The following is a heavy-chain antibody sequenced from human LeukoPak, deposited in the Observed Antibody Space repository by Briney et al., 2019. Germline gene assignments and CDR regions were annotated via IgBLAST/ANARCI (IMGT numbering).Heavy chain of an antibody. J-gene: IGHJ4*02. CDR1: GFTVSSNY. Sequence: GGSLRLSCAASGFTVSSNYMSWVRQAPGKGLEWVSVIYSGGSTYYADSVKGRFTISRDNSKNTLYLQMNSLRAEDTALYYCAKLPWVGATHFDYWGQGTLVTVSS. CDR2: IYSGGST. CDR3: AKLPWVGATHFDY. D-gene: IGHD1-26*01. V-gene: IGHV3-53*01.